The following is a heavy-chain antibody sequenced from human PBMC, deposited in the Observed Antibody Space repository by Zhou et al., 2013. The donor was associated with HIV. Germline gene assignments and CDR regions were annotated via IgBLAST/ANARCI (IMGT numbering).Heavy chain of an antibody. D-gene: IGHD3-16*01. CDR1: TYSFRTYG. CDR2: LSAHNGNT. Sequence: QTHLRQSGPEVKRPGASVRVSCMASTYSFRTYGLAWVRQAPGQGLEWMGWLSAHNGNTNYAQKFQDRITISTDTSAKTAYLQLRSLKSDDTAIYYCARVVHYYDGWGLDSWGQGTLVTVS. CDR3: ARVVHYYDGWGLDS. V-gene: IGHV1-18*01. J-gene: IGHJ4*02.